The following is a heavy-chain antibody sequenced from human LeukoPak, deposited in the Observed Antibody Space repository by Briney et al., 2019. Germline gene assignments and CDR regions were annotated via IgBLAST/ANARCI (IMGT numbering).Heavy chain of an antibody. CDR3: ARRDYGDYVGYFDY. CDR1: GGSFSGYY. Sequence: SETLSLTCAVYGGSFSGYYWSWTRQPPGKGLEWIGEINHSGSTNYNPSLKSRVTISVDTSKNQFSLKLSSVTAADTAVYYCARRDYGDYVGYFDYWGQGTLVTVSS. J-gene: IGHJ4*02. CDR2: INHSGST. V-gene: IGHV4-34*01. D-gene: IGHD4-17*01.